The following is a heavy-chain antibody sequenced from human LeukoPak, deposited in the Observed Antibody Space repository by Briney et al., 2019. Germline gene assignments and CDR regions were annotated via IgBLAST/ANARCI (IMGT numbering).Heavy chain of an antibody. D-gene: IGHD5-12*01. J-gene: IGHJ4*02. CDR1: GGSISSYY. Sequence: SETLSLTCTVSGGSISSYYWSWIRQPAGKGLGWIGRFYSGGSTDYNPSLKSRVTMSVDTSKNQFSLKLSSVTAADTAVYYCARVYSGYDLPGSLANYYFDYWGQGTLATVSS. V-gene: IGHV4-4*07. CDR3: ARVYSGYDLPGSLANYYFDY. CDR2: FYSGGST.